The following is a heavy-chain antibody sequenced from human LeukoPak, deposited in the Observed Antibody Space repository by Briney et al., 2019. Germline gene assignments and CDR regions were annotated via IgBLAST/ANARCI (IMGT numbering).Heavy chain of an antibody. Sequence: SETLSLTCTVSGGSISSSSYYWGWIRQPPGKGLEWIGEINHSGSTNYNPSLKSRVTISVDTSKNQFSLKLSSVTAADTAVYYCARGSGEAGSSWYGYWGQGTLVTVSS. CDR3: ARGSGEAGSSWYGY. J-gene: IGHJ4*02. V-gene: IGHV4-39*07. D-gene: IGHD6-13*01. CDR2: INHSGST. CDR1: GGSISSSSYY.